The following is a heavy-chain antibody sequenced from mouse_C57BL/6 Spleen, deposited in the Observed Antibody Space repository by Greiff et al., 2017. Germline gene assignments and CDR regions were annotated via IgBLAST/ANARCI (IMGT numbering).Heavy chain of an antibody. J-gene: IGHJ2*01. CDR2: IDPEDGET. D-gene: IGHD1-1*01. CDR1: GFNIKDYY. CDR3: ARRGVVATEDY. V-gene: IGHV14-2*01. Sequence: VQLQQSGAELVKPGASVKLSCTASGFNIKDYYMHWVKQRTEQGLEWIGRIDPEDGETKYAAKFQGKATITADTSSNTAYLQLGDLTSEDTAVYYCARRGVVATEDYWGQGTTLTVSS.